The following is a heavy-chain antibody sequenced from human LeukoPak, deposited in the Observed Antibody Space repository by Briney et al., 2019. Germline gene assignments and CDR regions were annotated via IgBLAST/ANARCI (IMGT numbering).Heavy chain of an antibody. D-gene: IGHD1-1*01. J-gene: IGHJ6*03. CDR3: ARSRTNDHYYYMDV. CDR2: VNLNHGGT. V-gene: IGHV1-2*02. Sequence: GASVKVSCKASGYTFTAYYMHYVRQAPGQGLEWMGWVNLNHGGTNYAQNFQGRLTMTRDTSISTAYMELSSLRSDDTAIYYCARSRTNDHYYYMDVWGKGTTVTISS. CDR1: GYTFTAYY.